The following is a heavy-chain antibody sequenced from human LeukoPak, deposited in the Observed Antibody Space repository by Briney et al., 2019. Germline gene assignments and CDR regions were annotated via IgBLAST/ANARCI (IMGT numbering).Heavy chain of an antibody. V-gene: IGHV1-2*02. J-gene: IGHJ3*02. CDR3: ARLGSSDI. Sequence: APVEVSCKASAHTFTGYYMHWVRQAPGQGLEWMGWINPNTGATNYAQKFQGRVTMTRDTSLSTAYMKLSSLRSDDTAVYYCARLGSSDIWGQGTMVTVSS. CDR1: AHTFTGYY. CDR2: INPNTGAT. D-gene: IGHD3-16*01.